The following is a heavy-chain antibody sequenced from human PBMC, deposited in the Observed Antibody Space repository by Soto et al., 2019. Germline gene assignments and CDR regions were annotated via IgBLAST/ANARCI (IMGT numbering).Heavy chain of an antibody. V-gene: IGHV4-61*01. CDR1: GGSVSSGSYY. Sequence: QVQLQESGPGLVKPSETLSLTCTVSGGSVSSGSYYWSWIRQPPGKGLEWIGYIYYSGSTNYNPSLKSRVTISVDTSKNQFSLKLSSVTAADTAVYYCARASQGDWGQGTLVTVSS. CDR3: ARASQGD. CDR2: IYYSGST. D-gene: IGHD3-16*01. J-gene: IGHJ4*02.